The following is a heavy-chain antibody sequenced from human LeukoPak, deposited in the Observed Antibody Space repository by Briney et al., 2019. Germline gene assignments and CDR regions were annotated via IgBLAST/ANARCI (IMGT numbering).Heavy chain of an antibody. V-gene: IGHV4-30-4*01. CDR3: ARPYYYDSRIDP. CDR2: MYHSGST. J-gene: IGHJ5*02. CDR1: GGSISSGDYY. D-gene: IGHD3-22*01. Sequence: SQTLSLTCTVSGGSISSGDYYWSWIRQPPGKGLEWIAYMYHSGSTYYNPSLKSRVTMSADTSKNQPSLKLSSVTAADTAVYYCARPYYYDSRIDPWGQGILVTVSS.